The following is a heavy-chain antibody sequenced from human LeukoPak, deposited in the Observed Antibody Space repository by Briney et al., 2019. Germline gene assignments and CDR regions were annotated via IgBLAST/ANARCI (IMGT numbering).Heavy chain of an antibody. V-gene: IGHV3-48*03. J-gene: IGHJ4*02. CDR2: ISSSGSTI. D-gene: IGHD6-13*01. CDR3: ARDGRGYSRSWFDY. Sequence: GGSLRLSCAASGFTFSSSEMNWVRQAPGKGLEWVSCISSSGSTIYYADSVKGRFTISRDNAKNSLYLQMNSLRAEDTAVYYCARDGRGYSRSWFDYWGQGTLVTVSS. CDR1: GFTFSSSE.